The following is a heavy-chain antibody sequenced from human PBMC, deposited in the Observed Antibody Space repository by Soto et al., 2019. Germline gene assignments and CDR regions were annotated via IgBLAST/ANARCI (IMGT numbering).Heavy chain of an antibody. CDR1: GYTFTGYY. D-gene: IGHD3-22*01. CDR3: ARDSSGYYDY. Sequence: QVQLVQSGAAVKKPGASVKVSCKASGYTFTGYYMHWVRQAPGQGLEWMGWINANSGGTNYAQKIQGRVTMTRDTSISTVYMELSRLRSDDTAVYYCARDSSGYYDYWGQGTLVTASS. CDR2: INANSGGT. J-gene: IGHJ4*02. V-gene: IGHV1-2*02.